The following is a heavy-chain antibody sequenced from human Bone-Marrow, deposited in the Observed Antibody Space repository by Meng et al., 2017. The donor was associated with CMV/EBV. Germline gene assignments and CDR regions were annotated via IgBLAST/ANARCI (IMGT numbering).Heavy chain of an antibody. D-gene: IGHD1-26*01. J-gene: IGHJ4*02. CDR3: ARERRLGRYYFDY. CDR1: GASFSCYS. V-gene: IGHV4-34*01. Sequence: CAGYGASFSCYSWSWIRRPPGKWLEWIGEITHSRSTNYNPSLKSRVTISVDTSKTQFSLKLSSVTAADTAVYYCARERRLGRYYFDYWGQGTLVTSPQ. CDR2: ITHSRST.